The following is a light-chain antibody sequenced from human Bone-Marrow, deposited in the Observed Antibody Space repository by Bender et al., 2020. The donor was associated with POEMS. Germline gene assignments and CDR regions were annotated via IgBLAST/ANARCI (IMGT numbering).Light chain of an antibody. V-gene: IGLV2-8*01. CDR2: EVS. CDR3: VSHAGKKEFGA. J-gene: IGLJ2*01. Sequence: QSALTQPPSASGSLGQSVTISCTGTSSDIGTSNYVSWYQQHPGRAPQVIIFEVSQRPSGVPERFSGSKSVNTASLTVSGLQAEDEADDYCVSHAGKKEFGALGGGTKLTVL. CDR1: SSDIGTSNY.